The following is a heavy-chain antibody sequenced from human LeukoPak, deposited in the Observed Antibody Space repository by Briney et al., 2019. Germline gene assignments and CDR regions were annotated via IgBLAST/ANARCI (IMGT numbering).Heavy chain of an antibody. CDR2: ITTSSSYI. CDR3: ATGGVHYYDSSADY. D-gene: IGHD3-22*01. CDR1: GFTFSRYS. Sequence: GGSLRLSCAASGFTFSRYSMNWVRQAPGKGLEWVSSITTSSSYIYYADSVKGRFTISRGNAKNSLYLQMNSLRGEDTAVYYCATGGVHYYDSSADYWGQGTLVTVSS. J-gene: IGHJ4*02. V-gene: IGHV3-21*01.